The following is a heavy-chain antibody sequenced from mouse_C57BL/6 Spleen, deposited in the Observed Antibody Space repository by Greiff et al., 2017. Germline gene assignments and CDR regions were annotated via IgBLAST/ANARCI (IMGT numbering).Heavy chain of an antibody. Sequence: EVLLVESGGGLVQPKGSLKLSCAASGFTFNTYAMHWVRQAPGKGLEWVARIRSKSSNYATYYAYSGKDRFTISRDDSQRMLQLRMNTLKTEDTAMERCVRDMGYYEYLDVWGTGTTVTVSS. J-gene: IGHJ1*03. D-gene: IGHD1-1*01. CDR1: GFTFNTYA. CDR2: IRSKSSNYAT. V-gene: IGHV10-3*01. CDR3: VRDMGYYEYLDV.